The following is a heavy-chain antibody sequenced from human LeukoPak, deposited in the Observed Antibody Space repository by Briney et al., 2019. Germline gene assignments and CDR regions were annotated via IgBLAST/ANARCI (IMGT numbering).Heavy chain of an antibody. CDR2: IIPIFGTA. CDR1: GGTLSGYA. CDR3: ARAVVPAATDYYYYYMDV. V-gene: IGHV1-69*13. Sequence: SVKVSCKASGGTLSGYAISWVRQAPGQGLEWMGGIIPIFGTANYAQKFQGRVTITADESTSTAYMELSSLRSEDTAVYYCARAVVPAATDYYYYYMDVWGKGTTVTVSS. J-gene: IGHJ6*03. D-gene: IGHD2-2*01.